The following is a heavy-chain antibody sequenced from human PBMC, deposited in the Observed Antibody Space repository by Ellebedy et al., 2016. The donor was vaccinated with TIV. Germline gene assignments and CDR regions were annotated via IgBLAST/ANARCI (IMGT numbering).Heavy chain of an antibody. CDR1: GGSVNNDNLY. CDR3: ASNSGSDSFYFGMNV. V-gene: IGHV4-39*01. Sequence: SETLSLTCTVSGGSVNNDNLYWAWVRQPPEKGLEWIGSIYFSGNTFYSPSLKSRVTVSVDKSRNQFSLKLTSVTAADTALYFCASNSGSDSFYFGMNVWGQGTTVTVSS. CDR2: IYFSGNT. D-gene: IGHD3-10*01. J-gene: IGHJ6*02.